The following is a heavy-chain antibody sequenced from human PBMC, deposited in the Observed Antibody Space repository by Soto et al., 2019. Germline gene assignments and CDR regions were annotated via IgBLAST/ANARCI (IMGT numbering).Heavy chain of an antibody. CDR1: GGTFSSYT. Sequence: QVQLVQSGAEVKKPGSSVKVSCKASGGTFSSYTISWVRQAPGQGLEWMGRIIPILGIANYAQKFQGRVTITADKSTSTAYRELSSLRSEDTAVYYCARIPAGQQLVWYFDLWGRGTLVTVSS. D-gene: IGHD6-13*01. V-gene: IGHV1-69*02. J-gene: IGHJ2*01. CDR2: IIPILGIA. CDR3: ARIPAGQQLVWYFDL.